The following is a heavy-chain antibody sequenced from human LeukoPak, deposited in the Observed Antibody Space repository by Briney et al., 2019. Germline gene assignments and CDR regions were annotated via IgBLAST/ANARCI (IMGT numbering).Heavy chain of an antibody. J-gene: IGHJ4*02. CDR3: ARKILAVHSYNY. CDR2: INTDTGST. CDR1: VYTFSTYG. Sequence: ASVKVSCKASVYTFSTYGISWVRQAPGQGPEWMGWINTDTGSTYYAQKFQGRVTLTRDTSTSTAYMELRSLTSDDTAIYYCARKILAVHSYNYWGQGTLVTASS. D-gene: IGHD2-8*02. V-gene: IGHV1-18*01.